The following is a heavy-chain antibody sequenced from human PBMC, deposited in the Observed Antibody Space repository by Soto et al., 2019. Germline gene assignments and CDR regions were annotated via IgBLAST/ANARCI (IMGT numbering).Heavy chain of an antibody. Sequence: QLQLQESGPGLVKPSETLSLTCTVSGGSISSDIHYWGWIRQPPGKGLGWIGTIYYSGDIYNNPSLRSRITISKDTAKNHFSLRLTSVTAADTAVYYCARHTDCGSGSSCLGSDNMDTDAFDIWGQGTMVTVS. D-gene: IGHD3-10*01. CDR2: IYYSGDI. CDR1: GGSISSDIHY. J-gene: IGHJ3*02. V-gene: IGHV4-39*01. CDR3: ARHTDCGSGSSCLGSDNMDTDAFDI.